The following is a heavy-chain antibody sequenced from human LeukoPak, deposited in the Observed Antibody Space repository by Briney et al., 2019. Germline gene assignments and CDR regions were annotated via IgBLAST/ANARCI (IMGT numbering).Heavy chain of an antibody. J-gene: IGHJ4*02. CDR3: ARVPEATYYDSSGYYEYFDY. Sequence: ASVKVSCKASGYTFTGYYINWVRQAPGQGLEWMGWINPNSGGTNYAQKFQGRVTMTRDTSISTAYMELSRLRSDDTAVYYCARVPEATYYDSSGYYEYFDYWGQGTLVTVSS. D-gene: IGHD3-22*01. CDR1: GYTFTGYY. V-gene: IGHV1-2*02. CDR2: INPNSGGT.